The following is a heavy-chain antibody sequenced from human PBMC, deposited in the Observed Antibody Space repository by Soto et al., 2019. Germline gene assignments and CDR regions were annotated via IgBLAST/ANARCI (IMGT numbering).Heavy chain of an antibody. CDR3: ARDHSDSGSDYPYWWFDP. CDR1: GYIFTDHW. Sequence: ASVKVSCKASGYIFTDHWIHWVRQAPGQGLEWLGVINPSGGVTVYAQRFQGRVTTTRDTSTNTLYMELSSLRSEDTAVYYCARDHSDSGSDYPYWWFDPWGQGTLVTVSS. D-gene: IGHD6-19*01. V-gene: IGHV1-46*01. CDR2: INPSGGVT. J-gene: IGHJ5*02.